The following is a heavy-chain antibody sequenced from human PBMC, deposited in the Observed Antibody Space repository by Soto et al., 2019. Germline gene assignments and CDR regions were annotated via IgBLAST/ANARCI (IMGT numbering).Heavy chain of an antibody. J-gene: IGHJ5*02. D-gene: IGHD1-1*01. Sequence: QVQLQQWGARLLKPLETLSLTCAVYGGSFSGYYWSWIRQPPGKGLEWIGEINHSGSTNYNPSLKSRVTILVDSSKNQFSLKLSFVTAADTAVYYCARGERIFDPWGQGTLVTVSS. CDR3: ARGERIFDP. V-gene: IGHV4-34*01. CDR2: INHSGST. CDR1: GGSFSGYY.